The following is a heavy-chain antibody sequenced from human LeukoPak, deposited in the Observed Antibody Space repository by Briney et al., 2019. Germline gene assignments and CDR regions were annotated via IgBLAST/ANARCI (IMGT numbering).Heavy chain of an antibody. J-gene: IGHJ6*03. CDR2: ISGSGFST. D-gene: IGHD1-1*01. CDR1: GFTFSNYA. CDR3: ARARTNWNHPYAGDYYYMNV. V-gene: IGHV3-23*01. Sequence: GGSLRLSCTASGFTFSNYAMSWVRQAPRKGLEWVSSISGSGFSTYYADSVKGRFTISRDNSKNTLYLQMNSLRADDTAVYYCARARTNWNHPYAGDYYYMNVWGKGTTVTVSS.